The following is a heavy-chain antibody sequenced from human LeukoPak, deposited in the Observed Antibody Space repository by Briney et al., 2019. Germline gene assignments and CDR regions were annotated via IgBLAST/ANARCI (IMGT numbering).Heavy chain of an antibody. V-gene: IGHV3-7*01. Sequence: GGSLRLSCAGSGFTFSNSWMGWVRQAPGKGLEWVANIKEDGSEKYYVDSVKGRFTISRDNAKNSLYLQMNSLRAEDTAVYYCVKSMSGLNDYWGQGTLVTVSS. CDR3: VKSMSGLNDY. CDR2: IKEDGSEK. J-gene: IGHJ4*02. D-gene: IGHD3-3*01. CDR1: GFTFSNSW.